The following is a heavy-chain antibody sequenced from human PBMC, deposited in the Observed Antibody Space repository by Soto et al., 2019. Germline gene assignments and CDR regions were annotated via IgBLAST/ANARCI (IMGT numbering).Heavy chain of an antibody. Sequence: QVQLVQSGAEVKKPGSSVKVSCKASGGTFSSYAISWVLQAPGQGLEWMGGIIPIFGTPNYAQKFQGRVTSTADISTSTAYMELSSLRSEDTAVYYCARDPDYGGNSGLGLVDYWGQGTLVTVSS. V-gene: IGHV1-69*06. D-gene: IGHD4-17*01. J-gene: IGHJ4*02. CDR1: GGTFSSYA. CDR3: ARDPDYGGNSGLGLVDY. CDR2: IIPIFGTP.